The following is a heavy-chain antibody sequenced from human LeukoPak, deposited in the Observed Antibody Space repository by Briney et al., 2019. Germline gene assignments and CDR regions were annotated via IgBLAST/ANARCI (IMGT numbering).Heavy chain of an antibody. CDR1: GYTFTSYD. J-gene: IGHJ4*02. CDR2: MNPKSGNT. D-gene: IGHD6-13*01. CDR3: ARVVTGAAAGAFDY. Sequence: VSVKVSCKASGYTFTSYDINWVRQAPGQGLEWMGWMNPKSGNTGYAQKFQGRVTITRNTSISTAYMELSSLRSEDTAVYYCARVVTGAAAGAFDYWGQGTLVTVSS. V-gene: IGHV1-8*03.